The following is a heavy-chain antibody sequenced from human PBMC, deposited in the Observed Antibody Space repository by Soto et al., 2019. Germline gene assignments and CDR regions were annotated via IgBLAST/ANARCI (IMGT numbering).Heavy chain of an antibody. CDR2: INPSGGST. D-gene: IGHD1-26*01. CDR3: ARSQVGRTLDV. Sequence: GASVKVSCKASRYTFTNFYIHWLRQAPGQGLEWMGIINPSGGSTTYPQKFQGRVTMTRDTSTSTVHMELITLRSEDTAVYYCARSQVGRTLDVWGPGTKVTVSS. V-gene: IGHV1-46*01. J-gene: IGHJ6*02. CDR1: RYTFTNFY.